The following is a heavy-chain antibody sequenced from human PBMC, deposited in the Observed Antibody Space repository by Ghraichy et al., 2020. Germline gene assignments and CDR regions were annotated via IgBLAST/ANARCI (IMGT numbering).Heavy chain of an antibody. Sequence: SETLSLTCTVSGGSISNYYWSWIRQPPGKGLEWIGYIYYSGSTNYNPSLKSRVTISVDTSKNQFSLKLSSVTAADTAVYYCARLTGTPVATTYYYYIHIWGKGTTVTVSS. V-gene: IGHV4-59*01. J-gene: IGHJ6*03. CDR2: IYYSGST. D-gene: IGHD5-12*01. CDR3: ARLTGTPVATTYYYYIHI. CDR1: GGSISNYY.